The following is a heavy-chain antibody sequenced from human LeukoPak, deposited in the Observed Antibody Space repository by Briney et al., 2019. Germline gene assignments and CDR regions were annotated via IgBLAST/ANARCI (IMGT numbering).Heavy chain of an antibody. V-gene: IGHV5-51*01. CDR1: GYHFPSYW. Sequence: GGSLKISFKGSGYHFPSYWVGWVRPMPGKDLEYMGIIYGGGSDTSYSPSFQGQVTISVDKSVSTAYLQWSSLEASDTGIYYCARRIGDSGYFYFDLWGRGTLVTVSS. CDR2: IYGGGSDT. D-gene: IGHD2-21*01. CDR3: ARRIGDSGYFYFDL. J-gene: IGHJ2*01.